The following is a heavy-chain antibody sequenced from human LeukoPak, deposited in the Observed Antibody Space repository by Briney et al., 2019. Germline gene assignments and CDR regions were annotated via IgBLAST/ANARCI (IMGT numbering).Heavy chain of an antibody. V-gene: IGHV3-23*01. D-gene: IGHD3-10*01. CDR2: ISGSGGST. Sequence: GGSLRLSCTASGFTFTTYAMSWVRQAPGKGLEWVSGISGSGGSTYYADSVKGRFTISRDNSKNTLYLPMNSLRAEDTAVYYCVKLRSTMVRGVIEYWGQGTLVTVSS. CDR3: VKLRSTMVRGVIEY. CDR1: GFTFTTYA. J-gene: IGHJ4*02.